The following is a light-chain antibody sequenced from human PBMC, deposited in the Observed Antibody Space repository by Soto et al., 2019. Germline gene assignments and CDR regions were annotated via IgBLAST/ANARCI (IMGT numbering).Light chain of an antibody. Sequence: QPVLTQSPSASASLGASVKLTCTLSSGHSSYAIAWHQQQPEKGPRFLIKLNSDGSHSKGDGISDRFSGSSSGAERYLTISSLQSEDEADYYCQTWGADSVIFGGGTKLTV. J-gene: IGLJ2*01. V-gene: IGLV4-69*01. CDR2: LNSDGSH. CDR3: QTWGADSVI. CDR1: SGHSSYA.